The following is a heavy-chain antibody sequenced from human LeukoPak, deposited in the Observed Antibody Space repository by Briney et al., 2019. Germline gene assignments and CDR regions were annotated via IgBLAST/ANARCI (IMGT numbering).Heavy chain of an antibody. CDR3: ARALAVAGMDY. J-gene: IGHJ4*02. D-gene: IGHD6-19*01. CDR2: INPSGGST. CDR1: GYTFTSYY. V-gene: IGHV1-46*01. Sequence: GASVKVSCKAPGYTFTSYYMHWVRQAPGQGLEWMGIINPSGGSTSYAQKFQGRVTMTRDMSTSTVYMELSSLRSEDTAVYYCARALAVAGMDYWGQGTLVTVSS.